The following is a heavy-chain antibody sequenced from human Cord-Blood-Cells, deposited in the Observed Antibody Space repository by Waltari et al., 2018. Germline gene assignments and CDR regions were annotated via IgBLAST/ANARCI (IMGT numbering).Heavy chain of an antibody. J-gene: IGHJ4*02. CDR2: IYYSGST. V-gene: IGHV4-61*01. Sequence: QVQLQESGPGLVKPSETLSLTCTVSGGSVSSGSYYWSWIRQPPGKGLEWIGYIYYSGSTNYNPSLESRVTISVDTSKNQFSLKLSSVTAADTAVYYCARDSAIAATYYFDYWGQGTLVTVSS. CDR3: ARDSAIAATYYFDY. CDR1: GGSVSSGSYY. D-gene: IGHD6-13*01.